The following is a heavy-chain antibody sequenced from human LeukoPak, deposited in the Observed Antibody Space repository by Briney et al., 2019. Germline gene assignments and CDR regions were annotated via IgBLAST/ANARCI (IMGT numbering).Heavy chain of an antibody. CDR3: TTVLATVVYYFDY. D-gene: IGHD4-23*01. J-gene: IGHJ4*02. CDR2: IKSKTDGGTT. CDR1: GFTFSNAW. Sequence: GGSLRLSCAASGFTFSNAWMSWVRQAPGRGLEWVGRIKSKTDGGTTDYAAPVKGRFTISRDDSKNTLYLQMNSLKTEDTAVYYCTTVLATVVYYFDYWGQGTLVTVSS. V-gene: IGHV3-15*01.